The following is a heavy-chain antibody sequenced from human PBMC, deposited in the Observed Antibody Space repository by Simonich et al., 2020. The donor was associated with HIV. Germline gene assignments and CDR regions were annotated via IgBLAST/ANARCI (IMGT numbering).Heavy chain of an antibody. CDR1: GFTFSSYA. Sequence: EVQLLESGGGLVQPGGSLRLSCAASGFTFSSYAMSWVRQAPGKGGEWVSAIGGSGGSTYYADSVKGRFTISRDNSKNTLYLQMNSLRAEDTAVYYCAKDRYYNFCSGYYDYWGQGTLVTVSS. CDR3: AKDRYYNFCSGYYDY. D-gene: IGHD3-3*01. J-gene: IGHJ4*02. CDR2: IGGSGGST. V-gene: IGHV3-23*01.